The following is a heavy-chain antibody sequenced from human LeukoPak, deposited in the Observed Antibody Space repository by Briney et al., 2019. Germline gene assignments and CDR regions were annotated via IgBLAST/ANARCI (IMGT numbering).Heavy chain of an antibody. CDR1: GGSIRNYY. CDR2: SYYSGST. V-gene: IGHV4-59*08. D-gene: IGHD3-3*01. CDR3: ARHGGSGSFDY. J-gene: IGHJ4*02. Sequence: SETLSLTCTVSGGSIRNYYWSWTRQPPGKGLEWIAYSYYSGSTTPHPSLKSRVTISVDTSKNQFSLRLRSVTAADTAVYYCARHGGSGSFDYWGQGTLVTVSS.